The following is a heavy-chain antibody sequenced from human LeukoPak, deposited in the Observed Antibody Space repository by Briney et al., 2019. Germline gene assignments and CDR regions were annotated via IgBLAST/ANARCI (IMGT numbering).Heavy chain of an antibody. CDR3: ARVEYGDSGNKYYYYMDV. Sequence: SETLSLTCTVSGGSISNNNYYWGWIRQPPGKGLEWIGSIHSSGSIYYNPPLKSRVTISLDRSKNQFSLKLSSVTAADTAMYYCARVEYGDSGNKYYYYMDVWGKGTTVTVSS. D-gene: IGHD2-21*02. V-gene: IGHV4-39*07. CDR1: GGSISNNNYY. CDR2: IHSSGSI. J-gene: IGHJ6*03.